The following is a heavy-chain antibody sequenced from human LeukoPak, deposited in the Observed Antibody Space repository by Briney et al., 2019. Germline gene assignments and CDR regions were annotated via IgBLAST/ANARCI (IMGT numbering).Heavy chain of an antibody. CDR1: GFTFRDYY. J-gene: IGHJ4*02. D-gene: IGHD4-17*01. V-gene: IGHV3-11*01. Sequence: GGSLRLSCLASGFTFRDYYMTWIRQAPGKGLKWISFISSRGTTTDYADSVKGRFTISRDNANNSLFLQMNGLRAEDTALYYCARDPYGDYVNYQLAGDLFDYWGQGTLVTVSS. CDR2: ISSRGTTT. CDR3: ARDPYGDYVNYQLAGDLFDY.